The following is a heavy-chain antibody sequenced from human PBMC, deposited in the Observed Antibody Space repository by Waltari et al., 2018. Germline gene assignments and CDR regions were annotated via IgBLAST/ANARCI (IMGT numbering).Heavy chain of an antibody. D-gene: IGHD3-9*01. J-gene: IGHJ6*02. V-gene: IGHV3-23*01. CDR2: ISGGGGST. Sequence: EVQLLESGGGLVQPGGSLRLSCAASGFTFSSYAMSWVRQAPGKGLEWVSAISGGGGSTNYADSVKGRFTISRDNSKNTLYLQMNSLRAEDTAVYYCAKATILGYYYGMDVWGQGTTVTVSS. CDR1: GFTFSSYA. CDR3: AKATILGYYYGMDV.